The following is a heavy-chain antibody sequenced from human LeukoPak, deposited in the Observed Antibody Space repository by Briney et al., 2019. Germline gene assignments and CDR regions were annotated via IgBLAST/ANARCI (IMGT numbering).Heavy chain of an antibody. CDR2: INPNSGGT. Sequence: ASVKVSCKASGYTFTGYYMHWVRQAPGQGLEWMGWINPNSGGTNYAQKLQGRVTMTTDTSTSTAYMELRSLRSDDTAVYYCARDDSWGGPLNFDYWGQGTLVTVSS. V-gene: IGHV1-2*02. CDR3: ARDDSWGGPLNFDY. D-gene: IGHD3-3*01. CDR1: GYTFTGYY. J-gene: IGHJ4*02.